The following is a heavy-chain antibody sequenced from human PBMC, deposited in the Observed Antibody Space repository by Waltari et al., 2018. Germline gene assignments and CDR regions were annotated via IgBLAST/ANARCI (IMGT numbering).Heavy chain of an antibody. D-gene: IGHD6-13*01. CDR2: ILPLFGTP. CDR3: ARRKLGFAFDM. J-gene: IGHJ3*02. V-gene: IGHV1-69*12. Sequence: QVHLVQSAAEVKKPGSSMKISCKASGGSFGSYSIDWVRQAAGQGLEWLGGILPLFGTPQYAQRFQGRLILTADASTTTAHLELSGLRSDDTAIYYCARRKLGFAFDMWGQGTLVTVSS. CDR1: GGSFGSYS.